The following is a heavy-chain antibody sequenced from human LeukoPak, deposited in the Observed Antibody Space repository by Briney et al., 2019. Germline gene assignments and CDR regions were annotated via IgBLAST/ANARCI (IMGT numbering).Heavy chain of an antibody. V-gene: IGHV4-59*08. CDR2: LLYSDAT. Sequence: SETLSLTCTVSGGSLSSYYCSWIRQSPGKALEWIGYLLYSDATNYNPSLKSRVSLSVDTSKNQFFLRLTSVSAADPDVDYCSRHQLAGYSSSCNDYWGQGILVTVSS. J-gene: IGHJ4*02. D-gene: IGHD6-13*01. CDR3: SRHQLAGYSSSCNDY. CDR1: GGSLSSYY.